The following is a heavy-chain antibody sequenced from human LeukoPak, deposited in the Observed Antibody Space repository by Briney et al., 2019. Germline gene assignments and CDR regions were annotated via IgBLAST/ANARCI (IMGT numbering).Heavy chain of an antibody. CDR1: GFTFSSYG. Sequence: GSLRLSCAASGFTFSSYGMHWVRQAPGKGLEWVAVISYDGSNKYYADSVKGRFTISRDNSKNTLYLQMNSLRAEDTAVYYCAKPLREYQLLYGMDVWGQGTTVTVSS. CDR3: AKPLREYQLLYGMDV. J-gene: IGHJ6*02. V-gene: IGHV3-30*18. D-gene: IGHD2-2*01. CDR2: ISYDGSNK.